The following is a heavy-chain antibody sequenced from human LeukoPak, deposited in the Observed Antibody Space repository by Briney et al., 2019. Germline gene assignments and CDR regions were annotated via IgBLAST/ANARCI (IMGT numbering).Heavy chain of an antibody. J-gene: IGHJ4*02. CDR3: AHKEYYALGSLGDSFDY. Sequence: ESGPTLVNPTQNLTLTCTFSGFSLSTSGVGVGWIRQPPGKALEWLAVIYWDDDKRHSPSLKSRLTITKDTSKNQVVLTMPNMDPVDTATYYCAHKEYYALGSLGDSFDYWGQGTLVTVSS. D-gene: IGHD3-10*01. CDR2: IYWDDDK. CDR1: GFSLSTSGVG. V-gene: IGHV2-5*02.